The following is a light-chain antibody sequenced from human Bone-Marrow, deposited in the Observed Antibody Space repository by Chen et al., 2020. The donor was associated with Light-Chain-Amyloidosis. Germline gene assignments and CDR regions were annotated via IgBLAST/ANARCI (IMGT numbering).Light chain of an antibody. V-gene: IGLV3-21*02. CDR1: DIRSTS. Sequence: SCVLTQPSSVSVAPGQPATPAGGRNDIRSTSVHWYQQTPGQAPLLVVYDDSDRPSGIPERLSGSNAGNTATLTISRVEAGDEADYYCQVWDRSSDRPVFGGGTKLTVL. J-gene: IGLJ3*02. CDR3: QVWDRSSDRPV. CDR2: DDS.